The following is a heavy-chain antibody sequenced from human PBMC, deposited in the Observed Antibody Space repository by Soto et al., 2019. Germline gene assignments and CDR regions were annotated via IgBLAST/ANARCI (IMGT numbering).Heavy chain of an antibody. CDR2: ISGSGGST. V-gene: IGHV3-23*01. Sequence: GGSLRLSCAASGFTFSSYAMSWVRQAPGKGLEWVSDISGSGGSTYYADSVKGRFTISRDNSKNPLYLQMKSLRAEDAAVYYCAKELSLQWLVSYWGQGTLVTVSS. J-gene: IGHJ4*02. CDR3: AKELSLQWLVSY. D-gene: IGHD6-19*01. CDR1: GFTFSSYA.